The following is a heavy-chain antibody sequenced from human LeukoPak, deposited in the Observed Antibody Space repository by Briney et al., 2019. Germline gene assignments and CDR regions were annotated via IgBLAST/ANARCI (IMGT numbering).Heavy chain of an antibody. CDR1: GYTFTGYY. CDR2: INPNSGGT. J-gene: IGHJ6*03. CDR3: VTSGEHRLVAFYSYMDV. V-gene: IGHV1-2*02. Sequence: GASVKVSCKASGYTFTGYYMHWVRQAPGQGLEWMGWINPNSGGTHYAQNFQGRVTMTRDTSISTAYMDLSSLRSDDTAVYFCVTSGEHRLVAFYSYMDVWGKGTTVTVSS. D-gene: IGHD2-8*02.